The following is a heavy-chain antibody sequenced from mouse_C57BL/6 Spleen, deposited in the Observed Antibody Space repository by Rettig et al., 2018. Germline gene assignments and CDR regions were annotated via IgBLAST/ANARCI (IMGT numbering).Heavy chain of an antibody. V-gene: IGHV7-1*01. CDR2: SRNKANDYTT. Sequence: RQAPGKGLEWIAASRNKANDYTTEYSASVKGRFIVSRDTSQSILYLQMNALRAEDTAIYYCARDGYDYGAPLYAMDYWGQGTSVTVSS. J-gene: IGHJ4*01. CDR3: ARDGYDYGAPLYAMDY. D-gene: IGHD2-4*01.